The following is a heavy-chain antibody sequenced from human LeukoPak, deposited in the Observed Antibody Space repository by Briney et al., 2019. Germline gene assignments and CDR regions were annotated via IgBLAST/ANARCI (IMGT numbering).Heavy chain of an antibody. J-gene: IGHJ6*03. CDR3: TTIGPVPADYYYYYYMDV. V-gene: IGHV3-30*04. Sequence: PGGSLRLSCAASRFAFNTYAMHWVRQPLGKGPDGVAVISYDGSKKFYADDVKGRFTISRDNSKNTLFLEMNSMRPEDTAVYYCTTIGPVPADYYYYYYMDVWGKGTTVTISS. D-gene: IGHD2-2*01. CDR2: ISYDGSKK. CDR1: RFAFNTYA.